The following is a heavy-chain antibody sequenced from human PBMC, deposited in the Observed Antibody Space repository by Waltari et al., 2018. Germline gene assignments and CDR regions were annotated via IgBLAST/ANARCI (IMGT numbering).Heavy chain of an antibody. CDR1: GDSISSRDYY. V-gene: IGHV4-30-4*08. J-gene: IGHJ4*02. CDR3: ASSKWRVEYEPSFDN. Sequence: QVYLQESGPGLVKPSQTLSLACTVSGDSISSRDYYWTWVRQTPGKGLEWIGYIFYSGGTYYNPSLKNPVTMSLDTSKIQFGLNLTSVSVADAAVYYWASSKWRVEYEPSFDNWGQGTLVTVST. D-gene: IGHD2-2*01. CDR2: IFYSGGT.